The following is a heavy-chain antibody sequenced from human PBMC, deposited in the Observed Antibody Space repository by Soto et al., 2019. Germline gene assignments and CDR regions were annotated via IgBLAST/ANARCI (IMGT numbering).Heavy chain of an antibody. D-gene: IGHD6-13*01. CDR1: AFTFNNFA. J-gene: IGHJ4*02. CDR2: ISSHGNDK. Sequence: QVQLVESGGGVVQPGRSLKLSCAASAFTFNNFAMHWVRQAPGKGLEWVTVISSHGNDKHYADSVKGRFTISRDNSKNTLYLQMNSLRAEDTAVYYCAKDRDIGAASYNFDYWGQGTLVTVSS. CDR3: AKDRDIGAASYNFDY. V-gene: IGHV3-30*18.